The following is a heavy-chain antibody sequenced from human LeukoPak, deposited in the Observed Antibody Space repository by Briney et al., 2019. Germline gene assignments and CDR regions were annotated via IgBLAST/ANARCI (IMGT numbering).Heavy chain of an antibody. V-gene: IGHV1-69*05. J-gene: IGHJ2*01. CDR3: ARDCGGDCYISTRYFDL. CDR2: IIPIFGTA. CDR1: GGTFSSYA. Sequence: ASVKVSCKASGGTFSSYAISWVRQAPGQGLEWMGRIIPIFGTANYAQKFQGRVTITTDESTSTAYMELSSLRSEDTAVYYCARDCGGDCYISTRYFDLWGRGTLVTVSS. D-gene: IGHD2-21*02.